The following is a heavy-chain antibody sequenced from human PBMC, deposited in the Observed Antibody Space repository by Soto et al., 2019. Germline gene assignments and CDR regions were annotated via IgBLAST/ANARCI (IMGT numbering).Heavy chain of an antibody. Sequence: ASVKVSCKASGYTFTGYYMHWVRQAPGQGLERMGWINPNSGGTNYAQKFQGWVTMTRDTSISTAYMELSRLRSDDTAVYYCARSYYGSGSLFDYWGQGTLVTVSS. CDR2: INPNSGGT. V-gene: IGHV1-2*04. CDR3: ARSYYGSGSLFDY. D-gene: IGHD3-10*01. J-gene: IGHJ4*02. CDR1: GYTFTGYY.